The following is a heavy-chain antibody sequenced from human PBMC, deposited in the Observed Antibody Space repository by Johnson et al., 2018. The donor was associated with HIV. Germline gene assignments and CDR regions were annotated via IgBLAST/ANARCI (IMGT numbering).Heavy chain of an antibody. CDR1: GFTFDDYA. V-gene: IGHV3-48*03. CDR2: ISSSGSTL. D-gene: IGHD3-10*01. J-gene: IGHJ3*02. Sequence: VQVVESGGGVVRPGGSLRLSCAASGFTFDDYAMHWVRQAPGKGLAWVSYISSSGSTLYYADSVKGRFTISRDNAKNSLYLQMNSMRAEDTAVYYCARETMVQGGPHDAFDIWGQGTMVTVSS. CDR3: ARETMVQGGPHDAFDI.